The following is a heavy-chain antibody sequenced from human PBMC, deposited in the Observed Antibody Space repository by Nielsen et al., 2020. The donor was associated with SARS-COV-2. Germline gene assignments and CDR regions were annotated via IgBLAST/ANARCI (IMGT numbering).Heavy chain of an antibody. CDR1: GFTFSDYY. CDR3: AREGRDLPLDY. J-gene: IGHJ4*02. Sequence: GGPLRLSCAASGFTFSDYYMSWIRQAPGKGLEWISYIRSGSTYTNYADSVKGRFTISRDDAKNSLYLQMNSLRAEDTAVYYCAREGRDLPLDYWGQGALVTVSS. V-gene: IGHV3-11*05. CDR2: IRSGSTYT. D-gene: IGHD5-24*01.